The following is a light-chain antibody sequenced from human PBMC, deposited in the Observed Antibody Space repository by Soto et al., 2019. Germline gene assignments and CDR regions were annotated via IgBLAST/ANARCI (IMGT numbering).Light chain of an antibody. J-gene: IGKJ4*01. Sequence: DIQMTQSPSSLSASVGDRVTITCQASQDISNYLNWYQQKPGRAPELLIYDASNLETGVPSRFSGSGSGTLFTFTISSLQPEDIATYYCQQYDALPLTFGGGTKVDIK. CDR1: QDISNY. CDR2: DAS. V-gene: IGKV1-33*01. CDR3: QQYDALPLT.